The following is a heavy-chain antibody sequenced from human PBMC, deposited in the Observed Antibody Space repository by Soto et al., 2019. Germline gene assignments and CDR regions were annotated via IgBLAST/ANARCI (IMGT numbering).Heavy chain of an antibody. V-gene: IGHV3-23*01. J-gene: IGHJ4*02. D-gene: IGHD6-19*01. CDR2: ISGSGGST. CDR3: AKDAQGSGWGKYYFAY. Sequence: EVQLLESGGGLVQPGGSQRLSCAASGFTFSSYAMNWVRQVPGKGLEWVSAISGSGGSTYYADSVKGRFTISRDNSKNTLYLQMNSLRAEDTAIYYCAKDAQGSGWGKYYFAYWGQGTLVTVSS. CDR1: GFTFSSYA.